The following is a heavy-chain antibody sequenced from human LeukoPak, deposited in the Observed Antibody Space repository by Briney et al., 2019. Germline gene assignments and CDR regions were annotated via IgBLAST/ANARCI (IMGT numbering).Heavy chain of an antibody. CDR1: GFTVGSNY. Sequence: GGSLRLSCAASGFTVGSNYMSWVRQTPGKGLEWVSVIYSGGNTYYADSVKGRFTISRDNSKNTLYLQMNSLRAEDTAVYYCARDRLMVRGVIRSFSFDYWGQGTLVTVSS. D-gene: IGHD3-10*01. V-gene: IGHV3-66*01. J-gene: IGHJ4*02. CDR2: IYSGGNT. CDR3: ARDRLMVRGVIRSFSFDY.